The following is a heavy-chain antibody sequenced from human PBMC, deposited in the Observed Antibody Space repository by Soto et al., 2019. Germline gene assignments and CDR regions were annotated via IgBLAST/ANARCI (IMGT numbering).Heavy chain of an antibody. D-gene: IGHD2-21*01. V-gene: IGHV4-31*03. J-gene: IGHJ6*02. CDR2: IYYSGST. Sequence: SETLSLTCTVSGGSISSGGYYWSWIRQHPGKGLEWIGYIYYSGSTYYNPSLKSRVTISVDTSKNQFSLQLSSVTAADTAVYYCARKGLRFPLYGMDVWGQGTTVPVSS. CDR1: GGSISSGGYY. CDR3: ARKGLRFPLYGMDV.